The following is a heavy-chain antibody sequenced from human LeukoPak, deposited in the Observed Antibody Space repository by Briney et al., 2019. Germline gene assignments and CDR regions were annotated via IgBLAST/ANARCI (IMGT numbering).Heavy chain of an antibody. CDR1: GFTFSDHY. V-gene: IGHV3-72*01. D-gene: IGHD4-23*01. CDR2: IRNKANSYTT. Sequence: GGSLRLSCAASGFTFSDHYMDWVRQAPGRGLEWVGRIRNKANSYTTEYAASVKGRFTISRDDSRNSLSLQMKSLKTEDTAVYYCARTTMVIHYYFDSCGQGTLVTVSS. J-gene: IGHJ4*02. CDR3: ARTTMVIHYYFDS.